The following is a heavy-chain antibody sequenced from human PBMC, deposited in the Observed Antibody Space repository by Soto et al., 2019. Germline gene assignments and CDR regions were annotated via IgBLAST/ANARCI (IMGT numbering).Heavy chain of an antibody. J-gene: IGHJ4*02. Sequence: SETLSLTCAVYGGSFSGYYWSWIRQPPGKGLEWIGEINHSGSTNYNPSLKSRVTISVDTSKNQFSLKLSSVTAADTAVYYCASRGIMAPPFYWGQGTLVTVSS. CDR3: ASRGIMAPPFY. CDR2: INHSGST. CDR1: GGSFSGYY. D-gene: IGHD3-10*01. V-gene: IGHV4-34*01.